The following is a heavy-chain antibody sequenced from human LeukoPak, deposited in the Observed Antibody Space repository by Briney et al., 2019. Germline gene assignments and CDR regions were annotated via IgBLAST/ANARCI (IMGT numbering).Heavy chain of an antibody. Sequence: PGGSLRLTCAASGFTFSSYAMHWVSQAPGQGLERVAVISYDGSNKYYADSVKGRFTISRDNSKNTLYLQMNSLRAEDTAVYYCARGDIVVVPAALLFDYWGQGTLVTVSS. CDR2: ISYDGSNK. V-gene: IGHV3-30-3*01. CDR3: ARGDIVVVPAALLFDY. CDR1: GFTFSSYA. J-gene: IGHJ4*02. D-gene: IGHD2-2*01.